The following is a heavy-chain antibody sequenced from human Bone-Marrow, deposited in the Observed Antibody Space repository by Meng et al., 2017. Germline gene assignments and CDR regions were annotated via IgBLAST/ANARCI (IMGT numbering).Heavy chain of an antibody. CDR3: ARQGDTAMATFDY. J-gene: IGHJ4*02. Sequence: QVQLQDSGPGEVKPSGTLSLTCAVSGGSITSASWWSWIRQPPGKGLEWIGEINHSGGTKYTPSLESRVTISIDTSKNQFSLKLSSVTAADTAIYYCARQGDTAMATFDYWGQGTLVTVSS. CDR2: INHSGGT. CDR1: GGSITSASW. V-gene: IGHV4-4*02. D-gene: IGHD5-18*01.